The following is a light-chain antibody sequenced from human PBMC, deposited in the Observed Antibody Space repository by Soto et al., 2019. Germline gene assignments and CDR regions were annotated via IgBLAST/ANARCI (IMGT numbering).Light chain of an antibody. V-gene: IGLV2-14*01. CDR1: TSDIGTFNY. CDR3: SSYTSSRTWV. J-gene: IGLJ3*02. CDR2: EVS. Sequence: QSVLTQPASVSGSPGQSITISCTGTTSDIGTFNYVSWYQQHPGKAPKLMIFEVSNRPSGVSNRFSGSKSGNTASLNISGLQAEDEADYYCSSYTSSRTWVFGGGTQLTVL.